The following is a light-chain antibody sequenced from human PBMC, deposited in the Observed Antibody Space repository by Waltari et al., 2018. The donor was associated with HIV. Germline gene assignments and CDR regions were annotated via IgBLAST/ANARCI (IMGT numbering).Light chain of an antibody. V-gene: IGLV1-51*01. CDR3: GTWDSRLSAWV. CDR2: DNT. J-gene: IGLJ2*01. Sequence: QSVLTQPPSVSAAPGQKVTIPCSGSSSNIGNNFVSWFQQLPGTAPKLLIYDNTRRPSGIPDRFSGSKSGTSATLGITGLQSGDEADYYCGTWDSRLSAWVFGGGTKLTVL. CDR1: SSNIGNNF.